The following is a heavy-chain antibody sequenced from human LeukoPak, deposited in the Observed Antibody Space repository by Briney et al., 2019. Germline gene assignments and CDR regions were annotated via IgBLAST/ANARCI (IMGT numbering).Heavy chain of an antibody. CDR2: ISSSGSTI. J-gene: IGHJ4*02. D-gene: IGHD5-12*01. V-gene: IGHV3-48*03. CDR1: GFTFSSYE. CDR3: VRDPGYTPLDSADY. Sequence: PGGSLRLSCAASGFTFSSYEMNWVRQAPGKGLEWVSYISSSGSTIYYADSVRGRFTISRDNSKNILYLEMNSLTTADTGVYFCVRDPGYTPLDSADYWGQGTLLTVSS.